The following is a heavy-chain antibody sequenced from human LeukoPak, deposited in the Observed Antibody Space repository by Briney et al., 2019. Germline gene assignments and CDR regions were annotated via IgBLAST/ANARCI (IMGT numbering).Heavy chain of an antibody. V-gene: IGHV5-51*01. Sequence: GESLKISCKGSGYSFTSYWIGWVRQMPGKGLEWMGTNFPGDSDTRYSPSFQGQVTISADKSISTAYLQWSSLKASDTAMYYCARWYYYDSSGYQPFDYWGQGTLVTVSS. D-gene: IGHD3-22*01. J-gene: IGHJ4*02. CDR1: GYSFTSYW. CDR3: ARWYYYDSSGYQPFDY. CDR2: NFPGDSDT.